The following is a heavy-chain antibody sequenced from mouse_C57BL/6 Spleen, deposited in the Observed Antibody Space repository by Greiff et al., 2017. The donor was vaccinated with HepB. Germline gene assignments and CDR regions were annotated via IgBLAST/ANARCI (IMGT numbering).Heavy chain of an antibody. D-gene: IGHD1-1*01. CDR3: ARVVEGYFDV. J-gene: IGHJ1*03. CDR1: GYTFTSYW. V-gene: IGHV1-55*01. CDR2: IYPGSGST. Sequence: QVHVKQPGAELVKPGASVKMSCKASGYTFTSYWITWVKQRPGQGLEWIGDIYPGSGSTNYNEKFKSKATLTVDTSSSTAYMQLSSLTSEDSAVYYCARVVEGYFDVWGTGTTVTVSS.